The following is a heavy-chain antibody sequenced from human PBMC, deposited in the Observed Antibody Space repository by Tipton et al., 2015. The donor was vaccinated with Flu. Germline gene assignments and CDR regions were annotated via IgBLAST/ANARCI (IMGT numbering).Heavy chain of an antibody. Sequence: SLRLSCVASGFNFSSYWMTWVRQAPGKGLEWVANINQDGSKIYYVDSVKGRFIISRDNAKNSLYLQMNSLRAEDAAVYYCARKVGDVWGKGTTVTVSS. CDR2: INQDGSKI. CDR3: ARKVGDV. CDR1: GFNFSSYW. J-gene: IGHJ6*04. V-gene: IGHV3-7*01.